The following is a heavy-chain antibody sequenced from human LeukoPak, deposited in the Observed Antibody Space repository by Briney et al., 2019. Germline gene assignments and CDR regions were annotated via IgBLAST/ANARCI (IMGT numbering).Heavy chain of an antibody. D-gene: IGHD1-1*01. J-gene: IGHJ4*02. CDR3: ARGLWNLDY. CDR2: ISGSGISGST. V-gene: IGHV3-23*01. CDR1: GFTFSSFA. Sequence: GGSLRLSCAASGFTFSSFAMSWVRQAPGKGLEWVSGISGSGISGSTYYADSVKGRFTISRDNSKNTLYLQMNSLRAEDTAVYYCARGLWNLDYWGQGTLVTVSS.